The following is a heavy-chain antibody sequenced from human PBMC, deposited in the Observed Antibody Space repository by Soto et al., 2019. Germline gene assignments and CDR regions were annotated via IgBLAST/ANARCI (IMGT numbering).Heavy chain of an antibody. J-gene: IGHJ3*01. D-gene: IGHD7-27*01. CDR1: GFYFSAFG. CDR2: ISYDGKNA. V-gene: IGHV3-30*03. CDR3: AIFRVRGWGRWRGPDE. Sequence: QVQLVESGGGVVQPGESLRLSCVASGFYFSAFGMHWIRQTPGKGLEWLTLISYDGKNAYYSDSVTGRFTISRDGSKNTFYLQTDSLRPEDTADYYYAIFRVRGWGRWRGPDEWGQATRVTVSS.